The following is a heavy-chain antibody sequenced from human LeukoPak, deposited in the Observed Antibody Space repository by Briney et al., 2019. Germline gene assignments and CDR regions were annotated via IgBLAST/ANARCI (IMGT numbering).Heavy chain of an antibody. V-gene: IGHV1-18*01. Sequence: ASVKVSCKASGYTFTSYGISWVRQAPGQGLEWMGWISAYNGNTNYAQKLQGRVTMTTDTSTSTAYMELRSQRSDDTAVYYCARDQEYYYDSSGYYDYWGQGTLVTVSS. CDR3: ARDQEYYYDSSGYYDY. CDR2: ISAYNGNT. D-gene: IGHD3-22*01. CDR1: GYTFTSYG. J-gene: IGHJ4*02.